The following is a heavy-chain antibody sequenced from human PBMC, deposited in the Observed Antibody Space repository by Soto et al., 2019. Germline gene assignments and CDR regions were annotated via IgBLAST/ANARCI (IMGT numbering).Heavy chain of an antibody. CDR2: MSGTGGST. CDR1: GFTFSIYA. CDR3: AKAGFSSGWSTSYFDY. Sequence: EVQLLESGGGLVQPGRSLRLSCAASGFTFSIYAMNWVRQAPGKGLEWVSAMSGTGGSTYYADSVKGRFTISRDNSMTTLYLQMNSRRVEDTAVSYCAKAGFSSGWSTSYFDYWGQGTLVTVSS. J-gene: IGHJ4*02. V-gene: IGHV3-23*01. D-gene: IGHD6-19*01.